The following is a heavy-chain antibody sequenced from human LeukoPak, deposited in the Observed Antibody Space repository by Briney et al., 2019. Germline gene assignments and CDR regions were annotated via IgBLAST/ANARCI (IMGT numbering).Heavy chain of an antibody. CDR3: ARLGTSMVQGVIITSYYYYMDV. CDR1: GFTFSSYW. V-gene: IGHV3-74*01. D-gene: IGHD3-10*01. CDR2: INSDGSST. Sequence: GGSLRLSCAASGFTFSSYWMHWVRQAPGKGLVWVSRINSDGSSTSYADSVKGRFTISRDNAKSTLYLQMNSLRAEDTAVYYCARLGTSMVQGVIITSYYYYMDVWGKGTTVTVSS. J-gene: IGHJ6*03.